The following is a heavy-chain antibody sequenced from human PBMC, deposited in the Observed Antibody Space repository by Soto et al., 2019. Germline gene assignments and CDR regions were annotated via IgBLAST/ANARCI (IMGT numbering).Heavy chain of an antibody. CDR3: AKARALFEYSNPYYFDY. Sequence: EVQLLESGGGLVQPGGSLRLSCAASGFTFSSYAMSWVRQAPGKGLEWVSAISGSGGSTYYADSVKGRFTISRDNSKNTLYLQMNSLRAEDTAVYYCAKARALFEYSNPYYFDYWGQGTLVTVSS. CDR1: GFTFSSYA. V-gene: IGHV3-23*01. J-gene: IGHJ4*02. CDR2: ISGSGGST. D-gene: IGHD6-6*01.